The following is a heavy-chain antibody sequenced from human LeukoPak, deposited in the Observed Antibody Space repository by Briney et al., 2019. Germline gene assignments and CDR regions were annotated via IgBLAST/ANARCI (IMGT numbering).Heavy chain of an antibody. J-gene: IGHJ4*02. D-gene: IGHD3-16*01. CDR1: GYTFTSYG. V-gene: IGHV1-46*01. CDR3: ARDEVPGEVTTVDY. CDR2: INPSYGST. Sequence: ASVKVSCKASGYTFTSYGISWVRQAPGQGLEWMGIINPSYGSTSYAQNFQGRVTLTRDTSTSTVYMELSSLRSDDTAVYYCARDEVPGEVTTVDYWGQGTLVTVSS.